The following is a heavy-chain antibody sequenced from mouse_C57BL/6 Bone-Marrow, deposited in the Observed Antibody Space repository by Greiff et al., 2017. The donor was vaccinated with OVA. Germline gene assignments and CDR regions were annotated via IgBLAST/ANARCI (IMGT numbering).Heavy chain of an antibody. J-gene: IGHJ4*01. CDR1: GFNIKDDY. V-gene: IGHV14-4*01. CDR3: TTRGKGMDY. CDR2: IDPENGDT. Sequence: VQLQQSGAELVRPGASVKLSSTASGFNIKDDYMHWVKQRPEQGLEWIGWIDPENGDTEYASKFQGKATITADTSSNTAYLQLSSLTSEDTAVYYCTTRGKGMDYWGQGTSVTVSS.